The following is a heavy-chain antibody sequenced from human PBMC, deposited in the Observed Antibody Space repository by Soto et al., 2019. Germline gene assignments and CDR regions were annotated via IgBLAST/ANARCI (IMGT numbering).Heavy chain of an antibody. CDR2: IYYSGST. D-gene: IGHD4-17*01. CDR1: GGSISSSSYY. V-gene: IGHV4-39*01. Sequence: QLQLQESGPGLVKPSETLSLTCTVSGGSISSSSYYWGWIRQPPGKGLEWIGSIYYSGSTYYNPYFKSRDTISVDTSQNQFSLKLSSVTAADTAVYSCASAATVTTLDAFDIWGQGTMVTVSS. J-gene: IGHJ3*02. CDR3: ASAATVTTLDAFDI.